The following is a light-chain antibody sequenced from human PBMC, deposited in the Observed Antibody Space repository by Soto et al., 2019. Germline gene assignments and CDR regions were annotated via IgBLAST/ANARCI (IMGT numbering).Light chain of an antibody. Sequence: QSALTQPPSVSGSPGQSIAISCTGTSSDVGGYNYVSWYQQHPGKAPVLLIYDVSNRPSGVSNRFSGSKSGNTASLTISGLQAEDEADFYCSSYTSSGSYVFGTGTKLTVL. V-gene: IGLV2-14*03. CDR3: SSYTSSGSYV. J-gene: IGLJ1*01. CDR2: DVS. CDR1: SSDVGGYNY.